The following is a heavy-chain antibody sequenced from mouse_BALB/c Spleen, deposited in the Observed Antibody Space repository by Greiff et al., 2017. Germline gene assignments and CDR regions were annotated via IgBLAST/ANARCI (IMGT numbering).Heavy chain of an antibody. V-gene: IGHV1-4*01. Sequence: VQLQQSGAELARPGASVKMSCKASGYTFTSYTMHWVKQRPGQGLEWIGYINPSSGYTNYNQKFKDKATLSADKSSSTAYMQLSSLTSEDSAVYYCARWGIYAATGYWGQGTTLTVSS. CDR1: GYTFTSYT. CDR3: ARWGIYAATGY. D-gene: IGHD1-2*01. J-gene: IGHJ2*01. CDR2: INPSSGYT.